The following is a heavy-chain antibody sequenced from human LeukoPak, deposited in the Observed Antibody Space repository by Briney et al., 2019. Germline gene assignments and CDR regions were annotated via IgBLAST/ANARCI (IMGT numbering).Heavy chain of an antibody. CDR1: GFTFDDYA. CDR3: AKDTSGXLSFXX. J-gene: IGHJ5*02. D-gene: IGHD3-22*01. Sequence: PGGSLRLSCAASGFTFDDYAMHWVRQVPGKGLEWVSGISWNSVSIGYADSVKGRFTISRDNAKNSLYLQMNSLRAEDMALYYCAKDTSGXLSFXXWGQGTLVTVX. CDR2: ISWNSVSI. V-gene: IGHV3-9*03.